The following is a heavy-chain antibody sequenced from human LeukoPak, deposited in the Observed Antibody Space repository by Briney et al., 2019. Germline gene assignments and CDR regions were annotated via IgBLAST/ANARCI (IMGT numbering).Heavy chain of an antibody. D-gene: IGHD5-18*01. J-gene: IGHJ4*02. Sequence: PGGSLRLSCAASGFTFSSYAMSWVRQAPGKGLEWVSAISGSGGSTYYADSVKGRFTISRDNSKNTLYLQMNSLKAEDTALYYCAKAIGGYSYGYWGQGTLLTVSS. V-gene: IGHV3-23*01. CDR3: AKAIGGYSYGY. CDR1: GFTFSSYA. CDR2: ISGSGGST.